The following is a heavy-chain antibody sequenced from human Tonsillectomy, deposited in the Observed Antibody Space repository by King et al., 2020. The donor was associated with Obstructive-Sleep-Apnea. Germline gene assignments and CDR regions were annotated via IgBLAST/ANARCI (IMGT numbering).Heavy chain of an antibody. J-gene: IGHJ4*02. CDR3: ASGNSTSPGY. Sequence: VQLQESGPGLVKPSGTLSLTCAVSGGSISSTNWWSWVRQPPGKGLAWIGEIYHSGSTNYNPSLKNRSPISIDKSGNQFSLKLTSMTAADTAVYYCASGNSTSPGYWGQGTLVTVSS. CDR1: GGSISSTNW. V-gene: IGHV4-4*02. D-gene: IGHD2/OR15-2a*01. CDR2: IYHSGST.